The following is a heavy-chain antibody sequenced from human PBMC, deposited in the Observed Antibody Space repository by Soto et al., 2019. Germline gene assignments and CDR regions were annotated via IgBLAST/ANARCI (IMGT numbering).Heavy chain of an antibody. CDR1: GGSISSYF. D-gene: IGHD3-22*01. Sequence: QVQLQESGPGLVKPSETLSLTCTVSGGSISSYFWTWIRQPPGKGLEWIGYIHYSGSTNYNPSLKSRVTISVDTSKNQFSLKLSSVTAADTAVYYCASHYYDSSIYWYFGLWGRGTLVTVSS. V-gene: IGHV4-59*01. CDR2: IHYSGST. J-gene: IGHJ2*01. CDR3: ASHYYDSSIYWYFGL.